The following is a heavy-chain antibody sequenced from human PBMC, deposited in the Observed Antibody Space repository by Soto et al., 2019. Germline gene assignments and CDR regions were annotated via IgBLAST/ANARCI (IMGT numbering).Heavy chain of an antibody. D-gene: IGHD3-10*01. CDR2: ISAYTGKA. V-gene: IGHV1-18*04. J-gene: IGHJ4*02. CDR3: ARDQRYYGSGSYYSDS. CDR1: GYFYISYG. Sequence: QVQLVQSGPEVKKPGASVKFSCKTSGYFYISYGISWVRQAPGHGLEWVGWISAYTGKADYAQKFQGRVTMTTETSTSTAFLELRSLRSDDTAVYYCARDQRYYGSGSYYSDSWGQGTLVTVSS.